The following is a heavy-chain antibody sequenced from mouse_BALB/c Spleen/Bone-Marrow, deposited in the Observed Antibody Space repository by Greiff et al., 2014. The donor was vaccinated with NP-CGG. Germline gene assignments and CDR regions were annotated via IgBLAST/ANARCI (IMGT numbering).Heavy chain of an antibody. CDR1: GYTFTSSW. D-gene: IGHD2-14*01. CDR3: ARGDPYYRYFDY. J-gene: IGHJ2*01. Sequence: QVQLQQSGSVLVRPGASVKLSCKASGYTFTSSWMHWAKQRPGQGLEWIGEIHPNSGNTNYNEKFKGKATLTVDTSSSTAYVDLSSLTSEDSAVYYCARGDPYYRYFDYWGQGTTLTVSS. CDR2: IHPNSGNT. V-gene: IGHV1S130*01.